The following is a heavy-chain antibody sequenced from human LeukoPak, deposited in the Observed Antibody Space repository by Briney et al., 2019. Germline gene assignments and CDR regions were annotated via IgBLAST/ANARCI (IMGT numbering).Heavy chain of an antibody. CDR3: ARGSVAAAPDGGMDV. J-gene: IGHJ6*02. CDR1: GFTFSSYA. Sequence: GGSLRLSCAASGFTFSSYAMHWVRQAPGKGLEWVAVISFDGSNKYYADSVKGRFTISRDNSKNTLYLQMNSLRAEDTAVYYCARGSVAAAPDGGMDVWGQGTTVTVSS. D-gene: IGHD6-13*01. V-gene: IGHV3-30-3*01. CDR2: ISFDGSNK.